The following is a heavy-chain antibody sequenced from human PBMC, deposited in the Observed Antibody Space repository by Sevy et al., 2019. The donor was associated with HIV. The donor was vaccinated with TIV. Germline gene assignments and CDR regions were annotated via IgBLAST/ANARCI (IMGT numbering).Heavy chain of an antibody. D-gene: IGHD3-10*01. V-gene: IGHV4-31*03. J-gene: IGHJ5*02. CDR1: GGSISSGGYY. CDR3: ARAPLDYGSGSGDWFDP. Sequence: SETLSLTCTVSGGSISSGGYYWSWIRQHPGKGLEWIGYIYYSGSTYYNPSLKSRVTISVDTSKNQFSLKLSSVTVADTAVYYCARAPLDYGSGSGDWFDPWGQGTLVTVSS. CDR2: IYYSGST.